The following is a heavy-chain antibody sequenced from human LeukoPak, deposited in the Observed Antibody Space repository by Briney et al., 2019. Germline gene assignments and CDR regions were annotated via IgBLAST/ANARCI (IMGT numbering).Heavy chain of an antibody. CDR2: IYYSGST. V-gene: IGHV4-39*01. CDR3: ARHEYSGSYYGLSWFDP. J-gene: IGHJ5*02. Sequence: NASETLSLTCTVSGGSISSSGYYWGWIRQPPGKGLEWIASIYYSGSTYYNPSLKSRVTISVDTSKNLLSLKLSSLTAADTAVYYCARHEYSGSYYGLSWFDPWGQGTLVTVSS. D-gene: IGHD1-26*01. CDR1: GGSISSSGYY.